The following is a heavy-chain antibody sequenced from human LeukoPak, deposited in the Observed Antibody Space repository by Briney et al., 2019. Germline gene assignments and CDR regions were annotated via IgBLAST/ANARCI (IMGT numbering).Heavy chain of an antibody. D-gene: IGHD4-17*01. CDR2: IYYSGST. V-gene: IGHV4-61*01. CDR3: ARGGSTVTPGLLWFDP. Sequence: SETLSLTCTVSGGSISSSSHYWSWIRQPPGKGLEWIGYIYYSGSTKYNPSLKSRVTISVDTSKNQISLKLSSVTAADATVYYCARGGSTVTPGLLWFDPWGQGTLVTVSS. CDR1: GGSISSSSHY. J-gene: IGHJ5*02.